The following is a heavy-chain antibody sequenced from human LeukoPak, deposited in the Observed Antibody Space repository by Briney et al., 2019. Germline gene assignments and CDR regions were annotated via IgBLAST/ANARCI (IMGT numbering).Heavy chain of an antibody. V-gene: IGHV1-2*02. CDR3: ARDWGSHLWCGEY. D-gene: IGHD3-10*01. CDR1: GYTFSDYY. Sequence: SSVNVSCKASGYTFSDYYLLWVRQAPGHGVEWMGWINPNSGGTKYAQKLQGRVTITRDTSITTDYMELRSLRSDDTAVYCCARDWGSHLWCGEYWGQGTLVTVSS. CDR2: INPNSGGT. J-gene: IGHJ4*02.